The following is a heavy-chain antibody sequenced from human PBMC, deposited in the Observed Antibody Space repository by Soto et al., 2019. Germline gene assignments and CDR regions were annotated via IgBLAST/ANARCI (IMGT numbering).Heavy chain of an antibody. J-gene: IGHJ4*02. CDR3: ARDDGGYSYGYYFDY. Sequence: QVQLVQSGAEVKKPGASVKVYCKASGYTFTSYGITWVRQAPGQGLEWMGWISAYNGNTNYAQKLQGRVTMTTDTSTSPAYMELRSLRSDDTAVYYCARDDGGYSYGYYFDYWGKGTLVTVSS. CDR2: ISAYNGNT. D-gene: IGHD5-18*01. V-gene: IGHV1-18*01. CDR1: GYTFTSYG.